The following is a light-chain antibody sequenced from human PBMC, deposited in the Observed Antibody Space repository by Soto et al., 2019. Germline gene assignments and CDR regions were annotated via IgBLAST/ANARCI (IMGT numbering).Light chain of an antibody. CDR1: QSVSSN. V-gene: IGKV3-15*01. CDR3: LQYDYWPRT. Sequence: EIVVTHSPATLSVYPGERATLSCRASQSVSSNKLAWYQQKPGQAPRLLLFGVSNRATGIPARFSGSGSGTDFSLTISSLQSEDFAVYYCLQYDYWPRTFGQGTKVDIK. CDR2: GVS. J-gene: IGKJ1*01.